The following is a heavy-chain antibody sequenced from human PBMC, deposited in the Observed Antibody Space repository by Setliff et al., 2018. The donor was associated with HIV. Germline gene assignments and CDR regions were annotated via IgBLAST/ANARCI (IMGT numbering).Heavy chain of an antibody. CDR3: ARVDCSSTSCYRDYYYYMDV. CDR1: GGSISSSSYY. V-gene: IGHV4-39*01. J-gene: IGHJ6*03. D-gene: IGHD2-2*01. CDR2: VYYSGTT. Sequence: SETLSLTCTVSGGSISSSSYYWGWIRQAPGKGLEWIANVYYSGTTYYNPSLRSRVTMSVDTSKNQFSLKLTSVTAADTAVYYCARVDCSSTSCYRDYYYYMDVWGKGTTVTV.